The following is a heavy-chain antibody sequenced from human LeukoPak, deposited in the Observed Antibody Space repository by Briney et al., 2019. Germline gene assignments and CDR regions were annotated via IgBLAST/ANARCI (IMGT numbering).Heavy chain of an antibody. CDR2: INPNSGGT. D-gene: IGHD5-18*01. CDR3: ARDLGYSYGLVDAFDI. J-gene: IGHJ3*02. Sequence: ASVKVSCKASGYTFTGYYMHWVRQAPGQGLEWMGRINPNSGGTNYAQRFQGRVTMTRDTSISTAYMELSRLRPDDTVVYYCARDLGYSYGLVDAFDIWGQGTMVTVSS. CDR1: GYTFTGYY. V-gene: IGHV1-2*05.